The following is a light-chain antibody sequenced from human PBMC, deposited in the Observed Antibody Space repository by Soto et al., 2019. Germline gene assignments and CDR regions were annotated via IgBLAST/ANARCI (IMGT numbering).Light chain of an antibody. CDR3: QQYNSYSPLT. J-gene: IGKJ4*01. Sequence: DIQMTQSPSTLSASVGDRVTITCRASQSISSWLAWYQQKPGKAPKLLIYDVSNLESGVPSRFSGSGSGTAFTLTISSLQHDDFATYYCQQYNSYSPLTFGGGTKVEIK. CDR2: DVS. V-gene: IGKV1-5*01. CDR1: QSISSW.